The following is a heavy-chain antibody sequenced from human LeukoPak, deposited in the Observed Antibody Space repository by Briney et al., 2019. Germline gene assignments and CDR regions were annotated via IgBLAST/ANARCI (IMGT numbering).Heavy chain of an antibody. CDR2: ISGSGGST. J-gene: IGHJ4*02. CDR3: AKDGYYDSSGDAHFDY. V-gene: IGHV3-23*01. CDR1: GFTFSSYA. D-gene: IGHD3-22*01. Sequence: PGGSLRLSCAASGFTFSSYAMSWVRQAPGKGLEWVSAISGSGGSTYYADSAKGRFTISRDNSKNTLYLQMNSLRAEDTAVYYCAKDGYYDSSGDAHFDYWGQGTLVTVSS.